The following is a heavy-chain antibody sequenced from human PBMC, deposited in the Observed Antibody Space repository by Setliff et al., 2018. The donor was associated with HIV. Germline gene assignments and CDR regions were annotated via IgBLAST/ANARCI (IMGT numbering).Heavy chain of an antibody. CDR1: GGSISVNNYY. CDR2: IYYSGST. J-gene: IGHJ4*02. Sequence: SETLSLTCSVSGGSISVNNYYWAWVRQPPGRGLEWIGTIYYSGSTYYNPSLKSRVTISVDTSKDQFSLKLSSVTAADTAVYYCASGLIAPRFWGQGTLVTVSS. D-gene: IGHD6-6*01. V-gene: IGHV4-39*01. CDR3: ASGLIAPRF.